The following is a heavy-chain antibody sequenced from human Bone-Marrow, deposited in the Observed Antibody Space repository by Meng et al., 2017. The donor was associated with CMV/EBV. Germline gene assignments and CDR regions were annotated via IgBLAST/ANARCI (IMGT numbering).Heavy chain of an antibody. D-gene: IGHD2-2*01. CDR1: GYTFTSYG. V-gene: IGHV1-18*01. Sequence: ASVMVSCKASGYTFTSYGISGVRQAPGQGLEWMGWISAYNGNTNYAQKLQGRVTMTTDTSTSTAYMELRSLRSDDTAVYYCAREFGMRYQLLFSYYYYGMDVWGQGTTVTVSS. CDR2: ISAYNGNT. J-gene: IGHJ6*02. CDR3: AREFGMRYQLLFSYYYYGMDV.